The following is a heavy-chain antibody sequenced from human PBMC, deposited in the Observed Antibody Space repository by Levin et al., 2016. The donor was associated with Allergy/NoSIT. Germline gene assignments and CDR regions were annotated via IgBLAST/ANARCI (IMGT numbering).Heavy chain of an antibody. J-gene: IGHJ6*02. CDR3: ARGVSNKTYYYYGMDV. V-gene: IGHV4-4*02. Sequence: VRQAPGKGLEWIGEIYHSGSTNYNPSLKSRVTISVDKSKNQFSLKLSSVTAADTAVYYCARGVSNKTYYYYGMDVWGQGTTVTVSS. D-gene: IGHD3-3*02. CDR2: IYHSGST.